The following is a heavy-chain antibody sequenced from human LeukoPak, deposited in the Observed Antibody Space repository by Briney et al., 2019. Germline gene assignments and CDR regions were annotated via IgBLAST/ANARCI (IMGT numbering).Heavy chain of an antibody. CDR2: IWYDGSKK. D-gene: IGHD4-17*01. J-gene: IGHJ3*02. V-gene: IGHV3-33*01. CDR1: GFIFSSYG. Sequence: GRSLRLSCAASGFIFSSYGMHWVRQAPGKGLGWVALIWYDGSKKDYADSVKGRCTISRDNSNNTLNLQMNRLSAEDTAVYYCATMTTVTMNDAFDMWGQGTMVTVSS. CDR3: ATMTTVTMNDAFDM.